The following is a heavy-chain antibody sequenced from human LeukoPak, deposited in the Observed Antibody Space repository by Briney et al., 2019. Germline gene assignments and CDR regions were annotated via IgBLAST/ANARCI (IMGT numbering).Heavy chain of an antibody. Sequence: PSETLSLTCTVSGGSISSGGYYWSWIRQPPGKGLEWIGYIYHSGSTYYNPSLKSRVTISVDRSKNQFSLKLSSVTAADTAVYYCARHASTSPKGSWFDPWGQGTLVTVSS. J-gene: IGHJ5*02. CDR2: IYHSGST. V-gene: IGHV4-30-2*01. D-gene: IGHD2-2*01. CDR1: GGSISSGGYY. CDR3: ARHASTSPKGSWFDP.